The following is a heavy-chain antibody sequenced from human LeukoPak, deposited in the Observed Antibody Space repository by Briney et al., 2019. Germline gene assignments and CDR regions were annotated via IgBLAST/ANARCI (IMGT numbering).Heavy chain of an antibody. CDR3: ARHNYVGADFDY. CDR1: GGSISGYY. D-gene: IGHD1-26*01. J-gene: IGHJ4*02. Sequence: SETLSLTCTVSGGSISGYYWNWIRQPPGKGLEWIGYIYYSGSTNYNPSLKSRVTISVDTSKNQFSLKLSSVTAADTAVYYCARHNYVGADFDYWGQGTLVTVSS. V-gene: IGHV4-59*08. CDR2: IYYSGST.